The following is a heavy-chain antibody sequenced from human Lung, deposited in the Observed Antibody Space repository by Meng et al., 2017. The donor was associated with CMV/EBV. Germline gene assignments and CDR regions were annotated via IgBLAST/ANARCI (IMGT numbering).Heavy chain of an antibody. Sequence: SQTLSLTCTVSGGSITGSGYFWSWIRQHPENGLEWIGFIYDSGSTDYNPSPKTRLTISVDTSKNQFSLKLTSVTAADTAVYYCARGPGPITISGSDGFDIWGQGTVVTVSS. CDR1: GGSITGSGYF. CDR2: IYDSGST. J-gene: IGHJ3*02. CDR3: ARGPGPITISGSDGFDI. D-gene: IGHD3-3*01. V-gene: IGHV4-31*03.